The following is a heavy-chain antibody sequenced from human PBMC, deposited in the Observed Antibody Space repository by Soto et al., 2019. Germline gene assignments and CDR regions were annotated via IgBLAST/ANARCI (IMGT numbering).Heavy chain of an antibody. V-gene: IGHV6-1*01. CDR1: GDTVSSNSAA. Sequence: PSQTLSLTCAISGDTVSSNSAAWNWIRQSPSRGLEWLGRTYYRSKWYNDYAVSVKSRITINPDTSKNQFSLQLNSVTPEDTAIYYCSRNFFITYNYGQTTNWFDPWGQGTLVTVSS. D-gene: IGHD5-18*01. CDR2: TYYRSKWYN. J-gene: IGHJ5*02. CDR3: SRNFFITYNYGQTTNWFDP.